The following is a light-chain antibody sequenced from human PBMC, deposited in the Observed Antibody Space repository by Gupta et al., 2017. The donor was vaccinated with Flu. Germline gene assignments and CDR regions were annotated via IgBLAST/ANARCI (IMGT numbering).Light chain of an antibody. V-gene: IGKV3-20*01. J-gene: IGKJ1*01. CDR2: SAS. CDR1: QSVSSSY. CDR3: QHYGSSRWT. Sequence: EIVLTQSPGTLSLSPGERATLSCRASQSVSSSYLAWYKQKPGQAPRLLIYSASSRDTGIPDRFTGSGSGTDFTLTISRLEPEDFAVYYCQHYGSSRWTFGQGTKVEIK.